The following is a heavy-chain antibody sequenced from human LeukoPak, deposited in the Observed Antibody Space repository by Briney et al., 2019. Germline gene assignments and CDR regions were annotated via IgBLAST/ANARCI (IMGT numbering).Heavy chain of an antibody. CDR3: ARDYDILTGPAGLDY. J-gene: IGHJ4*02. D-gene: IGHD3-9*01. CDR1: GGSISSYY. CDR2: IYTSGST. V-gene: IGHV4-4*07. Sequence: PSETQSLTCTVSGGSISSYYWSWFRQPAGKGLEWIGRIYTSGSTNYNPSLKSRVTMSVDTSKNRFSLKLSSVTAADTAVYYCARDYDILTGPAGLDYWGQGTLVTVSS.